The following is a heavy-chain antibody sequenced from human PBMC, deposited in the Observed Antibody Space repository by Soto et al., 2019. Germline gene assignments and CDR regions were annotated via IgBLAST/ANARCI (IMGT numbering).Heavy chain of an antibody. CDR3: ARDTSIAAEGYYYYGMDV. CDR2: ISAYNGNT. V-gene: IGHV1-18*01. D-gene: IGHD6-13*01. Sequence: ASVKVSCKASGYTFTSYGISWVRQAPGQGLEWMGWISAYNGNTNYAQKLQGRVTMTTDTSTSTAYMELRSLRSDDTAVYYCARDTSIAAEGYYYYGMDVWGQGTTVTVSS. CDR1: GYTFTSYG. J-gene: IGHJ6*02.